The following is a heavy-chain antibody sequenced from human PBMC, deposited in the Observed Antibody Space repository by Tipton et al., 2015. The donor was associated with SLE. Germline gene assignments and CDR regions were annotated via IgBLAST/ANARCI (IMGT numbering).Heavy chain of an antibody. V-gene: IGHV3-20*04. CDR2: INWDGGIT. J-gene: IGHJ4*02. CDR1: GFTFDDYG. Sequence: SLRLSCAASGFTFDDYGMSWVRQAPGKGLEWVSGINWDGGITTYADSVKGRFTISRDISKSTVYLQMNSLRGEDTAVYYCARAPTGLDYWGQGTVVTVAS. CDR3: ARAPTGLDY. D-gene: IGHD3-10*01.